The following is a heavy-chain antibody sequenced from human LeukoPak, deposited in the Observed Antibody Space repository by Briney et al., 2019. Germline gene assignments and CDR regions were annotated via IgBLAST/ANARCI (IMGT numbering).Heavy chain of an antibody. V-gene: IGHV3-23*01. CDR3: AKDRERQSSSSPRRTGLYFDY. D-gene: IGHD6-13*01. CDR1: GFSFGSYA. Sequence: GGSLRLSCAASGFSFGSYAMSWVRQAPGKGLEWVSSISGSGISTYYADSVKGRFTISRDNSKNTLYMQMHSLRAEDTAVYYCAKDRERQSSSSPRRTGLYFDYWGQGSLVTVSS. J-gene: IGHJ4*02. CDR2: ISGSGIST.